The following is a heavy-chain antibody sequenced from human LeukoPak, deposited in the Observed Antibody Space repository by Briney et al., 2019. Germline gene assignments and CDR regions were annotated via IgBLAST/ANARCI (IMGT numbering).Heavy chain of an antibody. D-gene: IGHD2-2*01. Sequence: PSETLSLTCTVSGASITSGGYYWRWIRQHPGKGLEWIGYISYSGSTYYNPSLKSRVTISVDTSKNQFSLKLSSVTAADTAVYYCAREQYHELFDYWGQGALVAVSS. V-gene: IGHV4-31*03. CDR1: GASITSGGYY. CDR3: AREQYHELFDY. CDR2: ISYSGST. J-gene: IGHJ4*02.